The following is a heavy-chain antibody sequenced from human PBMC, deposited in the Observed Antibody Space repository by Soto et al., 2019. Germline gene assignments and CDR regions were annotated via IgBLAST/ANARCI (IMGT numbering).Heavy chain of an antibody. J-gene: IGHJ6*02. Sequence: QVQLVQSGAEVKKPGASVKVSCKASGYTFTSYDINWVRQATGQGLEWMGWMNPNSGNTGYAQKFQGRFTMTRNTSISTAYLELSSLRSEETAVYYCARWPGGYYYYGMDDWGQGTTVTVSS. D-gene: IGHD2-8*02. V-gene: IGHV1-8*01. CDR1: GYTFTSYD. CDR2: MNPNSGNT. CDR3: ARWPGGYYYYGMDD.